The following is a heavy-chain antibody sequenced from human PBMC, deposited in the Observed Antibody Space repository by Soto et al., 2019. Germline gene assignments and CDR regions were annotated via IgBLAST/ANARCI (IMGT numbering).Heavy chain of an antibody. V-gene: IGHV1-46*01. CDR1: GSITNHH. J-gene: IGHJ4*02. D-gene: IGHD6-19*01. CDR3: AKVTHRGPIAVAGPLGS. Sequence: QVHLVQSGAEVKKPGASVNVSCQASGSITNHHMHWVRQAPGQGLEWMGIFNPSGLSTTYAQKFQCRVTSTRDTSTSTDYMELSSLTSEDTSVYFCAKVTHRGPIAVAGPLGSWGQGTLVIVSS. CDR2: FNPSGLST.